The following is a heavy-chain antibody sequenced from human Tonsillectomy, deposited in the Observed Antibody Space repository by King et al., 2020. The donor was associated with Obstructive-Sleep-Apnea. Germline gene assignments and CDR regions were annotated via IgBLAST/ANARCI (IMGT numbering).Heavy chain of an antibody. CDR2: INHSGST. J-gene: IGHJ5*02. Sequence: VQLQQWGAGLLKLSETLSLSCAVYGGSFSDYYWSWIRQPPGKGLEWIGEINHSGSTNYNPSLKSRVTISVDMSKNQFSLKLTSVTAADTAVYYCARGSGAADVNWFDPWGPGALVTVSS. D-gene: IGHD6-13*01. CDR1: GGSFSDYY. CDR3: ARGSGAADVNWFDP. V-gene: IGHV4-34*01.